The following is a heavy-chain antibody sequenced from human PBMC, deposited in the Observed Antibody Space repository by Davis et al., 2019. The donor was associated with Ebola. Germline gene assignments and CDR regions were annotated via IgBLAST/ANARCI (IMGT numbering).Heavy chain of an antibody. Sequence: GESLKISCAGSGFTFSSYAMTWVRQAPGKGLEWVSGISGSSTYYADSVTGRFTISRDNSKNTVYLQMTSLRAEDTAIYYCEKEVSNHLGQGTRVTVSS. CDR1: GFTFSSYA. CDR2: ISGSST. V-gene: IGHV3-23*01. CDR3: EKEVSNH. D-gene: IGHD5/OR15-5a*01. J-gene: IGHJ4*02.